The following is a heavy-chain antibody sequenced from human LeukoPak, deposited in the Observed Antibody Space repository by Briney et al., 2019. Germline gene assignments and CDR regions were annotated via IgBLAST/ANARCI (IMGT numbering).Heavy chain of an antibody. Sequence: ASVKVSCKASGYTFTSYYMQWVRQAPGQGLEWMGIINPSGGSTSYAQKFQGRVTMTRDTSTNTVYMELSSLRSEDTAVYFCARATLSDYYFNYWGQGTLVTVSS. CDR1: GYTFTSYY. V-gene: IGHV1-46*01. CDR2: INPSGGST. CDR3: ARATLSDYYFNY. J-gene: IGHJ4*02.